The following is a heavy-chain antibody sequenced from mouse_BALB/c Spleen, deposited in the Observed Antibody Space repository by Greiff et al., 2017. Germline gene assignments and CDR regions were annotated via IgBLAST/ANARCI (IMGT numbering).Heavy chain of an antibody. CDR1: GFTFSSYA. CDR2: ISSGGSYT. Sequence: EVQRVESGGGLVKPGGSLKLSCAASGFTFSSYAMSWVRQSPEKRLEWVAEISSGGSYTYYPDTVTGRFTISRDNAKNTRYLEMSSLRSEDTAMYYCARDSVYDGFAYWGQGTLVTVSA. V-gene: IGHV5-9-4*01. CDR3: ARDSVYDGFAY. J-gene: IGHJ3*01. D-gene: IGHD2-3*01.